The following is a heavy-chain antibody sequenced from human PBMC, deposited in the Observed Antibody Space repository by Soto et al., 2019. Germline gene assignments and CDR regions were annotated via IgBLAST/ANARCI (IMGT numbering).Heavy chain of an antibody. V-gene: IGHV1-8*01. CDR3: ARGIRGFGELLRQYYGMDV. D-gene: IGHD3-10*01. CDR1: GYTFTSYD. Sequence: ASVKVSCKASGYTFTSYDINWVRQATGQGLEWMGWMNPNSGSTGYAQKFQGRVTMTRNTSISTAYMELSRLRSDDTAVYYCARGIRGFGELLRQYYGMDVWGHGTTVTVSS. J-gene: IGHJ6*02. CDR2: MNPNSGST.